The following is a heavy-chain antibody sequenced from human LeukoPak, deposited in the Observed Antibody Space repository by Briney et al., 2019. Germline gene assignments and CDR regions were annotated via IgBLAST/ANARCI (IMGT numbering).Heavy chain of an antibody. CDR2: IYYSGST. CDR1: GGSISSYY. D-gene: IGHD3-9*01. Sequence: SETLSLTCTVSGGSISSYYWGWIRQPPGKGLEWIGSIYYSGSTYYNPSLKSRVTISVDTSKNQFSLKLSSVTAADTAVYYCARHAVAASLTGYYWHWFDPWGQGTLVTVSS. J-gene: IGHJ5*02. V-gene: IGHV4-39*01. CDR3: ARHAVAASLTGYYWHWFDP.